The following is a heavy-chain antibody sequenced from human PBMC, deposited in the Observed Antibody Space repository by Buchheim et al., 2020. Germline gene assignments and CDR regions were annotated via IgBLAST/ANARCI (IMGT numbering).Heavy chain of an antibody. J-gene: IGHJ6*02. Sequence: QVQLQQWGAGLLKPSETLSLTCAVDGVSFSNYYWSWIRQHPGKGLESIGYIYYSGSTSYNPSLQSRVTISIDTSQNQFSLRLSSVTAADTAVYYCARATVEDNEYHYYYYYGMDVWGQGTT. CDR3: ARATVEDNEYHYYYYYGMDV. CDR1: GVSFSNYY. D-gene: IGHD2/OR15-2a*01. CDR2: IYYSGST. V-gene: IGHV4-34*01.